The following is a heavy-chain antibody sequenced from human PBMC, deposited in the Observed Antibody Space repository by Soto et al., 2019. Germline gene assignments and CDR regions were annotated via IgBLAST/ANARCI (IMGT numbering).Heavy chain of an antibody. CDR3: ARDGVAPGLYFDR. J-gene: IGHJ4*02. V-gene: IGHV3-7*05. CDR1: GFIFTDYW. D-gene: IGHD6-13*01. Sequence: EVHLVESGGGLVQPGGSLIHSCTASGFIFTDYWMNWVRQAPGKGLEWVASIKQDGSEKMYVDSVKDRFTISRDNADNSLFLQMASLRGDDTAVYYCARDGVAPGLYFDRWGQGALVTVSS. CDR2: IKQDGSEK.